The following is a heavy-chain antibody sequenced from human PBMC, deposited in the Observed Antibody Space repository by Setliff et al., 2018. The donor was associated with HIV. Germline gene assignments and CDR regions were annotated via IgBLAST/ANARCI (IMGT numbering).Heavy chain of an antibody. CDR3: ASYFHSSGRFDY. D-gene: IGHD6-19*01. CDR2: FDPEDGET. J-gene: IGHJ4*02. Sequence: GASVKVSCKVSGYTLTELYRHWVRQAPGKGLEWMGGFDPEDGETIYAQKFQGRVTMTEDTSTDTAYMELSSLRSEDTAVYYCASYFHSSGRFDYWGQGTLVTVSS. V-gene: IGHV1-24*01. CDR1: GYTLTELY.